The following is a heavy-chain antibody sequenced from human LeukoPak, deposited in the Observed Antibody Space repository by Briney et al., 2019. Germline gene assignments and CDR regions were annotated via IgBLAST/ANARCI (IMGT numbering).Heavy chain of an antibody. CDR3: ARDPEMATTSLEYYFDY. CDR1: GFTFSSYA. Sequence: PGGSLRLSCAASGFTFSSYAMHWVRQAPGKGLEWVAVISYDGSNKYYADSVKGRFTISRDNSKNTLYLQMNSLRAEDTAVYYCARDPEMATTSLEYYFDYWGQGTLVTVSS. J-gene: IGHJ4*02. CDR2: ISYDGSNK. V-gene: IGHV3-30-3*01. D-gene: IGHD5-24*01.